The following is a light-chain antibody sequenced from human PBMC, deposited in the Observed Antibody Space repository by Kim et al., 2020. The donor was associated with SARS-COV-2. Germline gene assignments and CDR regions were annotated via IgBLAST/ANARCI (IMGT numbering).Light chain of an antibody. CDR3: SSHTTSSTYV. Sequence: RSITISCTGTSSDVGGYNSVSWYQQHPGKAPKLMIYDSSGRASGVSNRFSGSQSGNTASLTISGLRAEDEADYYCSSHTTSSTYVFGSGTKVTVL. V-gene: IGLV2-14*03. CDR1: SSDVGGYNS. CDR2: DSS. J-gene: IGLJ1*01.